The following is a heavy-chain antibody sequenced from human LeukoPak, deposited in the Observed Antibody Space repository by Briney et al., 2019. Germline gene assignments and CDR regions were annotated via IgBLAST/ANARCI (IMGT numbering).Heavy chain of an antibody. CDR3: ARDLRYYDSSGYYYGMDV. D-gene: IGHD3-22*01. CDR1: GFTFSSYA. Sequence: GGSLRLSCAASGFTFSSYAMHWVRQAPGKGLEYVSAISSNGGTTYYANSLKGRFTISRDNSKNTLYLQMGSLRAEDMAVYYCARDLRYYDSSGYYYGMDVWGQGTTVTVSS. J-gene: IGHJ6*02. V-gene: IGHV3-64*01. CDR2: ISSNGGTT.